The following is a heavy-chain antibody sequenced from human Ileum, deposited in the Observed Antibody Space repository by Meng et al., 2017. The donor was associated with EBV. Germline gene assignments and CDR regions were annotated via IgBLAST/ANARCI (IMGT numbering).Heavy chain of an antibody. J-gene: IGHJ5*02. CDR3: ATSRIAKFDR. V-gene: IGHV6-1*01. Sequence: QESVPRLVQPSQCPSRSFVISGDSVSSDKPAWNWIRQSPSRGLEWLGRTYRRSRWYYDYALSVKSRINISPDTSKNQVSLQLNSVTDEDTGIYYCATSRIAKFDRWGQGTLVTVSS. CDR2: TYRRSRWYY. CDR1: GDSVSSDKPA.